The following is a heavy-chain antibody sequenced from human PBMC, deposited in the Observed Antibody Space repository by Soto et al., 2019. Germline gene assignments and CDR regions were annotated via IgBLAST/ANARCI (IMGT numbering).Heavy chain of an antibody. J-gene: IGHJ4*02. Sequence: GGSLRLSCAASGFTFSSYAMSWVRQAPGKGLEWVSAISGSGGSTYYADSVKGWFTISRDNSKNTLYLQMNSLRAEDTAVYYCAKFPITMIVEYYFDYWGQGTLVTVSS. D-gene: IGHD3-22*01. V-gene: IGHV3-23*01. CDR1: GFTFSSYA. CDR2: ISGSGGST. CDR3: AKFPITMIVEYYFDY.